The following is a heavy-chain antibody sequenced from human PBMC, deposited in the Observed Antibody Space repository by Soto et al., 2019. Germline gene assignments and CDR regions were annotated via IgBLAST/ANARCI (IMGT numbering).Heavy chain of an antibody. Sequence: SETLSLTCAVYGGSFSGYYWSWIRQPSGKGLEWIGEINQSGSTNYNPSLKSRVTISVDTSKNQFSLKLSSVTAADTAVYYCARDDYYGSGSYSWFDPWGQGTLVTVSS. CDR3: ARDDYYGSGSYSWFDP. CDR1: GGSFSGYY. D-gene: IGHD3-10*01. J-gene: IGHJ5*02. V-gene: IGHV4-34*01. CDR2: INQSGST.